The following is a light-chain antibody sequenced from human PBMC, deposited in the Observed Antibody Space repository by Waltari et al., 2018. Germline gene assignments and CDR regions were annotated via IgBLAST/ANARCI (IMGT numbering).Light chain of an antibody. CDR2: GAS. CDR1: QYITGSW. Sequence: ELVLTQSPGTLSLSPGEGVTLSCRASQYITGSWMTWYHQKPGQAPRLLIYGASTRAPGVPDRVSGSGSGTDFTLTISRLEPEDSAVYYCQQYDGSVVTFGGGTKVEIK. CDR3: QQYDGSVVT. J-gene: IGKJ4*01. V-gene: IGKV3-20*01.